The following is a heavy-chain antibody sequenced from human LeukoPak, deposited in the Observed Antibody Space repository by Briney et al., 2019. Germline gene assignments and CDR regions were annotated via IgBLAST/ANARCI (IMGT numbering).Heavy chain of an antibody. V-gene: IGHV1-2*02. CDR1: GYTFTAYY. CDR3: ARVLGVTVRPFSLFY. CDR2: INPNSGVT. D-gene: IGHD6-6*01. Sequence: GASVKVSCKASGYTFTAYYMHWVRQAPGQGPEWMGWINPNSGVTNYAQKFQGRVIMTSDTSISTAYMEFSRLRSDDTAMYYCARVLGVTVRPFSLFYWGQGTLVTVSS. J-gene: IGHJ4*02.